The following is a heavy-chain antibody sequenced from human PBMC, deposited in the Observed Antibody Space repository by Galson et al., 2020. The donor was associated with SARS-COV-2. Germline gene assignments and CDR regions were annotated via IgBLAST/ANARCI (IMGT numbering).Heavy chain of an antibody. CDR3: ARSASAKKQLEAFDY. Sequence: SETLSLTCAVYGGSFSGYYWSWIRQPPGKGLEWIGEINHSGSTNYNPSLKSRVTISVDTSKNQFSLKLSSVTAADTAVYYCARSASAKKQLEAFDYWGQGTLVTVSS. V-gene: IGHV4-34*01. CDR2: INHSGST. J-gene: IGHJ4*02. D-gene: IGHD1-1*01. CDR1: GGSFSGYY.